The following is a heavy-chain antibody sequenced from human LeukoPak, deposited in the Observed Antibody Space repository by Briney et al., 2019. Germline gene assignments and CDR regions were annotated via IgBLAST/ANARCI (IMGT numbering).Heavy chain of an antibody. CDR2: IYYSGST. V-gene: IGHV4-39*01. CDR3: ARLSSGWKWGFDY. D-gene: IGHD6-19*01. J-gene: IGHJ4*02. Sequence: SETLSLTCPVSGGSISSSSYYWGWIRQPPGKGLEWIWRIYYSGSTYYNPSLKSRVTISVDTSKNQFSRTLSSVTAADTAVYYCARLSSGWKWGFDYWGQGTLVTVSS. CDR1: GGSISSSSYY.